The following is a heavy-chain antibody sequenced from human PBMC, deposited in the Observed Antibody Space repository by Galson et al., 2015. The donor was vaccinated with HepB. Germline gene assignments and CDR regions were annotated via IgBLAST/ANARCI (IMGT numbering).Heavy chain of an antibody. V-gene: IGHV4-59*08. CDR3: ARLGPYSSGWYMNWWFDP. Sequence: TLSLTCTVSGGSISSYYWSWIRQPPGKGLEWIGYIYYSGSTNYNPSLKSRVTISVDTSKSQFSLKLSSVTAADTAVYYCARLGPYSSGWYMNWWFDPWGQGTLVTVSS. CDR1: GGSISSYY. D-gene: IGHD6-19*01. CDR2: IYYSGST. J-gene: IGHJ5*02.